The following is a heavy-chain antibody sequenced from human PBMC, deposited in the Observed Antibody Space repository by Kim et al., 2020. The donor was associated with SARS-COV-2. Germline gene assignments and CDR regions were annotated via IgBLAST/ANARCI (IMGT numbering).Heavy chain of an antibody. CDR2: IYHSGNT. CDR1: GGSISSSNW. D-gene: IGHD3-16*01. J-gene: IGHJ4*02. CDR3: ARASYASGSATLDY. V-gene: IGHV4-4*02. Sequence: SETLSLTCAVSGGSISSSNWWSWVRQPPGKGLEWIGEIYHSGNTNYNPSLKSRVTISADKSKNQFSLKLSSVTAADTAVYYCARASYASGSATLDYWGQGSLVTVSS.